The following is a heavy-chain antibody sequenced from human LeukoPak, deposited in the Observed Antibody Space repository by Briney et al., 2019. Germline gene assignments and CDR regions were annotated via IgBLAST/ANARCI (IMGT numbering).Heavy chain of an antibody. Sequence: ASVKVSCKASGYTFTVYYMHWVRQAPGQGLEWMGWINPKSGGRSYAQRFQGRVTMTRDTSISTAYMELSRLRSDDTAVYYCATGERLVPAAMWFDYWGQGTLVTVSS. V-gene: IGHV1-2*02. D-gene: IGHD2-2*01. CDR3: ATGERLVPAAMWFDY. J-gene: IGHJ4*02. CDR2: INPKSGGR. CDR1: GYTFTVYY.